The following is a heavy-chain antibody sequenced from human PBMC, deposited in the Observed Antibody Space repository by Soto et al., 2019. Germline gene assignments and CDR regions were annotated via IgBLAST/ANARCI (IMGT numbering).Heavy chain of an antibody. Sequence: GGSLRLSCAASGFTFSSYAMSWVRQAPGKGLEWVSAISGSGGSTYYADSVKGRFTISRDNSKNTLYLQMNSLRAEDTAVYYCAKDGRLLWFGDLLYLGWFDPWGQGTLVTVSS. CDR3: AKDGRLLWFGDLLYLGWFDP. CDR1: GFTFSSYA. V-gene: IGHV3-23*01. J-gene: IGHJ5*02. CDR2: ISGSGGST. D-gene: IGHD3-10*01.